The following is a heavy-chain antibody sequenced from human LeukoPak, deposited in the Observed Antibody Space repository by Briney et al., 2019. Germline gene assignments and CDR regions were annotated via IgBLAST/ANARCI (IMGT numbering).Heavy chain of an antibody. J-gene: IGHJ4*02. CDR1: GFTFSSYS. D-gene: IGHD4-11*01. CDR3: ARDFGVYSNYFTY. V-gene: IGHV3-21*04. CDR2: ISSSSSYI. Sequence: GGSLRLSCAASGFTFSSYSMNWVRQAPGKGLEWVSSISSSSSYIYYADSVKGRFTISRDNAKNSLYLQMNNLRVEDTAVYYCARDFGVYSNYFTYWGQGTLVTVSS.